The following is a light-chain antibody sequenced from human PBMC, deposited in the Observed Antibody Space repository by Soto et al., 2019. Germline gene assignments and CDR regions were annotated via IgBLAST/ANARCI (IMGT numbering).Light chain of an antibody. CDR2: KAS. CDR1: QSVSSW. CDR3: QQSYRTPRT. Sequence: DIQMTQSPSTLSASVGDRVTITCRASQSVSSWLAWFQQKPGKAPKLLIYKASSLQSGVSSRFSGGGSGTEFTLTISSLQPEDFATYYCQQSYRTPRTFGQGTKVDIK. J-gene: IGKJ1*01. V-gene: IGKV1-5*03.